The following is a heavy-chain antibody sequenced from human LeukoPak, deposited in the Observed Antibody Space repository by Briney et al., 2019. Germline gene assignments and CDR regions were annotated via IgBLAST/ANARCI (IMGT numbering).Heavy chain of an antibody. CDR3: ARARGYCSSTSCYGGFDY. Sequence: KTGGSLRLSCAASGFTFSSYSMNWVRQAPGKGLEWVSSISSSSSYIYYADSVKGRFTISRDNAKNSLYLQMNSLRAEDTAVYYCARARGYCSSTSCYGGFDYWGQGTLVTVSS. CDR2: ISSSSSYI. J-gene: IGHJ4*02. D-gene: IGHD2-2*01. V-gene: IGHV3-21*01. CDR1: GFTFSSYS.